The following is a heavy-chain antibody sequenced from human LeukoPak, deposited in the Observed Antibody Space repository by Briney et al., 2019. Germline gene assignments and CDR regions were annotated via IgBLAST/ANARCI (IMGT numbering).Heavy chain of an antibody. D-gene: IGHD4-17*01. CDR3: AKDLTSYDYGDYGGSDY. CDR1: GFTFTSHA. Sequence: GGSLRLSCAASGFTFTSHAMSWVRQAPGKGLEWVSAISGSARSTFYADSVKGRFTISRDNSKDMVYLHMNSLRAEDTAIYYCAKDLTSYDYGDYGGSDYWGQGTLVTVSS. J-gene: IGHJ4*02. V-gene: IGHV3-23*01. CDR2: ISGSARST.